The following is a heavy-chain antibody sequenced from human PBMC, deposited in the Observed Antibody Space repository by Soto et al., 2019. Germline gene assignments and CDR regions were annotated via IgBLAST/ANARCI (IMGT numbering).Heavy chain of an antibody. Sequence: GGSLRLSCAASGFTFSSYSMNWVRQAPGKGLEWVSYFSSSSSTIYYADSVKGRFTISRDNAKNSLYLQMNSLRDEETAVYYCARDYYDSSGYYSGFDYWGQGTLVTVSS. V-gene: IGHV3-48*02. CDR1: GFTFSSYS. D-gene: IGHD3-22*01. J-gene: IGHJ4*02. CDR3: ARDYYDSSGYYSGFDY. CDR2: FSSSSSTI.